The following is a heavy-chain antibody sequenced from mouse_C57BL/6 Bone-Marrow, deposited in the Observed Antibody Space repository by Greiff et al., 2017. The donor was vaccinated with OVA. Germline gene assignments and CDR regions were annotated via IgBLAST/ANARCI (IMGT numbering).Heavy chain of an antibody. CDR3: ARDYGSSYGYAMDY. D-gene: IGHD1-1*01. Sequence: EVQVVESGPELVKPGASVKISCKASGYSFTDYNMNWVKQSNGKSLEWIGVINPNYGTTSYNQKFKGKATLTVDQSSSTTYMQLNSLTSEDSAVYYCARDYGSSYGYAMDYWGQGTSVTVSS. CDR1: GYSFTDYN. V-gene: IGHV1-39*01. CDR2: INPNYGTT. J-gene: IGHJ4*01.